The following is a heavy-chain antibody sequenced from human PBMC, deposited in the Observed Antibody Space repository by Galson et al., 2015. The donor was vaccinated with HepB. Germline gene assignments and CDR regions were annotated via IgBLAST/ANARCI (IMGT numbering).Heavy chain of an antibody. CDR1: GFTLGSHW. Sequence: SLRLSCAASGFTLGSHWMNWVRQTPGKGLEWVASIDSSSSYTYYADSLKGRFTISRDNAKNSLYLQMNSLRPEDTAVYYCVRDPPLGTPFDHWGQGTLVTVSS. CDR3: VRDPPLGTPFDH. D-gene: IGHD7-27*01. J-gene: IGHJ4*02. CDR2: IDSSSSYT. V-gene: IGHV3-21*01.